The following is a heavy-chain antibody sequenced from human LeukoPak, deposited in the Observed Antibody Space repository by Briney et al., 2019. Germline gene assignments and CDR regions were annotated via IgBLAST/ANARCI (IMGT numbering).Heavy chain of an antibody. J-gene: IGHJ4*02. CDR2: ISTSGSMR. Sequence: GGSLRLSCAASGFTFSNAWMSWVRQAPGKGLEYISYISTSGSMRYYADSVKGRFTISRDNAKNSLSLQMNSLRDEDTAVYYCARVLYDSSGYYYATDYWGQGTLVTVSS. CDR3: ARVLYDSSGYYYATDY. CDR1: GFTFSNAW. D-gene: IGHD3-22*01. V-gene: IGHV3-48*02.